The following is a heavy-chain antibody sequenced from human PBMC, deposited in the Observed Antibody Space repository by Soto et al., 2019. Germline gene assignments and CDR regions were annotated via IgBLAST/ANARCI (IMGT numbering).Heavy chain of an antibody. CDR3: ARAVAVPADFDY. CDR1: VYTFTGYA. J-gene: IGHJ4*02. V-gene: IGHV1-3*05. CDR2: INAGNGNT. Sequence: QVQLVQSGAEEKQPGASVKVSCKASVYTFTGYAMHWVRQAPGQRLEWMGWINAGNGNTKYSQKFQGRVTITRDTSASTAYMELSSLRSEDTAVYYCARAVAVPADFDYWRQGTLVTVSS. D-gene: IGHD6-19*01.